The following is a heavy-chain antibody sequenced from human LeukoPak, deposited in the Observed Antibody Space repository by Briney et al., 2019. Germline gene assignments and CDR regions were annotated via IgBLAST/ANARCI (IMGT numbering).Heavy chain of an antibody. V-gene: IGHV3-23*01. CDR2: VTSGGGHI. CDR3: ARDLAWGAFDY. Sequence: PGGSLGLSCAASGFSFSNYAMSWVRQAPGKGLEWVSGVTSGGGHIYYADFVKGRFTISRDDSKNTLSLQMNSLRVEDTAVYYCARDLAWGAFDYWGQGTLVTVSS. J-gene: IGHJ4*02. CDR1: GFSFSNYA. D-gene: IGHD7-27*01.